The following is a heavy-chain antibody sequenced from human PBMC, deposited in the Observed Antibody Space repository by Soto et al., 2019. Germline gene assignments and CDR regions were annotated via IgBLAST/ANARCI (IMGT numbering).Heavy chain of an antibody. D-gene: IGHD5-18*01. J-gene: IGHJ4*02. V-gene: IGHV4-34*01. CDR1: GGSFSGYY. CDR3: ASLSNKRGYRYGPDY. Sequence: PSETLSLTCAVYGGSFSGYYWSWIRQPPGKGLGWIGEINHSGSTNYNPSLKSRVTISVDTSKNQFSLKLSSVTAADTAVYYCASLSNKRGYRYGPDYWGQGPLVLGSS. CDR2: INHSGST.